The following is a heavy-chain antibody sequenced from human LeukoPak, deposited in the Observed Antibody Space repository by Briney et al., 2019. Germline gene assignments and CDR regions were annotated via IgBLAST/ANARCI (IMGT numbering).Heavy chain of an antibody. D-gene: IGHD1-26*01. V-gene: IGHV3-23*01. Sequence: GGSLRLSCAASGFTFNTYTMSWVRQAPGKGLEWVSAFSGSGGSTYYADSVKGRFTISRDNSKNTLNLQMNSLRPEDTAVYYCAKVTMGPTIGAFDIWGQGTMVTVSS. CDR1: GFTFNTYT. J-gene: IGHJ3*02. CDR2: FSGSGGST. CDR3: AKVTMGPTIGAFDI.